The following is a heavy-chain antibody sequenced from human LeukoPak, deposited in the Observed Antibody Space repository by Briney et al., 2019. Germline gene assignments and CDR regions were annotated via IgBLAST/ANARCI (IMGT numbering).Heavy chain of an antibody. J-gene: IGHJ4*02. CDR1: GYSTSSGYY. Sequence: SETLSLTCAVSGYSTSSGYYWGWIRPPPGKGLEWIGSIYHSGSTYYNPSLKSRVTISVDTSKNQFSLKLSSVTAADTAVYYCASTSYQLLGEYYFDYRGQGTLVTVSS. CDR2: IYHSGST. CDR3: ASTSYQLLGEYYFDY. D-gene: IGHD2-2*01. V-gene: IGHV4-38-2*01.